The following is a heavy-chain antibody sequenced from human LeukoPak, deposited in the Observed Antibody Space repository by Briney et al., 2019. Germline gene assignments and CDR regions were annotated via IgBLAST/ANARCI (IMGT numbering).Heavy chain of an antibody. V-gene: IGHV1-2*04. J-gene: IGHJ4*02. Sequence: GASVKVSCKASGYTFTGYYMHWVRQAPGQGLEWMGWINPNSGGTNYAQKFQGWVTMTRDTSISTVYMELSRLRSDDTAVYYCARGDYHSGYLTDWGQGTLVTVSS. CDR3: ARGDYHSGYLTD. CDR2: INPNSGGT. CDR1: GYTFTGYY. D-gene: IGHD5-12*01.